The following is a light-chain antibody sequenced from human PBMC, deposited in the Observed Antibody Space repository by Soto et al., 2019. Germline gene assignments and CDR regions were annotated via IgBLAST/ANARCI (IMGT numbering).Light chain of an antibody. CDR3: QQYGSSPLLT. J-gene: IGKJ4*01. Sequence: DIVLKQSPGTLSLSPGERATLSCRASQSVSSSYLAWYQQKPGQAPRLLIYGASSRATGIPDRFSGSGSGTDFTLTISRLEPEDFAVYYCQQYGSSPLLTFGGGTKVEIK. CDR1: QSVSSSY. V-gene: IGKV3-20*01. CDR2: GAS.